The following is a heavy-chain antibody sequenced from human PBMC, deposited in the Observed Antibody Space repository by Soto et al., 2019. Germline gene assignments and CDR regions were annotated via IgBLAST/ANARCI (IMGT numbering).Heavy chain of an antibody. CDR1: GGSISSGGYS. Sequence: SETLSLTCAVSGGSISSGGYSWSWIRQPPGKGLEWIGYIYHSGSTYYNPSLKSRVTISVDRSKNQFSLKLSSLPAADTAVYYFASNDSSGYYFFAYWGQGTRVTVSS. CDR2: IYHSGST. J-gene: IGHJ4*02. D-gene: IGHD3-22*01. CDR3: ASNDSSGYYFFAY. V-gene: IGHV4-30-2*01.